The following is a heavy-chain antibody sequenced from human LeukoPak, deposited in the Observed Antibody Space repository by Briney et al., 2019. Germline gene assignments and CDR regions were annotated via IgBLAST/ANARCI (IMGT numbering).Heavy chain of an antibody. Sequence: SETLSLTCTVSGGSISSYYWSWIRQPAGKGLEWIGRIYTSGSTNYNPSLKSRVTMSVDTSKNQFSLKLSSVTAADTAMYYCARHAGYCSSTSCSYFDYWGQGTLVTVSS. CDR2: IYTSGST. D-gene: IGHD2-2*01. CDR3: ARHAGYCSSTSCSYFDY. J-gene: IGHJ4*02. V-gene: IGHV4-4*07. CDR1: GGSISSYY.